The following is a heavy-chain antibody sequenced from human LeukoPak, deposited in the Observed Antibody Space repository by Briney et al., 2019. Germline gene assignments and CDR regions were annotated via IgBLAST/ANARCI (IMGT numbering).Heavy chain of an antibody. D-gene: IGHD6-13*01. V-gene: IGHV3-43D*03. CDR3: AKGTSSWHEFDY. J-gene: IGHJ4*02. CDR2: ITWDAGST. Sequence: GGSLRLPCAASGFTFDDYAMHWVRQAPGKGLEWVSLITWDAGSTYYADSVKGRFTISRDNSKNSLYLQMNSLRPEDTALYYCAKGTSSWHEFDYWGQGTLVTVSS. CDR1: GFTFDDYA.